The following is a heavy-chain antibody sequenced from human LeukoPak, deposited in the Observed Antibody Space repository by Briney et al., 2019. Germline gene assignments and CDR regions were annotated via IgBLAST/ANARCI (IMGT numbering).Heavy chain of an antibody. CDR3: ARHLVRDIVVVPAALDY. D-gene: IGHD2-2*01. V-gene: IGHV4-39*01. CDR1: GGSISSSIYY. CDR2: IYYSGST. Sequence: SETLSLTCTVSGGSISSSIYYWGWLRQPPGKGLEWIGSIYYSGSTYYNPSFKSRVTISVDTSKNQFTLKLSSVTAADTAVYYCARHLVRDIVVVPAALDYWGQGTLVTVSS. J-gene: IGHJ4*02.